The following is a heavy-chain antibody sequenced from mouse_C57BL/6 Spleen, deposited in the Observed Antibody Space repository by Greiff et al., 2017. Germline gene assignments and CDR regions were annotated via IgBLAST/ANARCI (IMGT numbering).Heavy chain of an antibody. CDR3: ARQDDYDEYLDV. CDR1: GFTFSSYT. Sequence: EVKLVESGGGLVKPGGSLKLSCAASGFTFSSYTMSWVRQTPEKRLEWVATISGGGGNTYYPDSVKGRFTISRDNAKNTLYLQMSSLRSEDTALYYGARQDDYDEYLDVWGTGTTVTVSS. V-gene: IGHV5-9*01. D-gene: IGHD2-4*01. J-gene: IGHJ1*03. CDR2: ISGGGGNT.